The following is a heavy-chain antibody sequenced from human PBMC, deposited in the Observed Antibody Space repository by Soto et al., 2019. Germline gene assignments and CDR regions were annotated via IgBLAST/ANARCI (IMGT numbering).Heavy chain of an antibody. Sequence: GASVKVSCKTSGYNFMTYAIHWLRQAPGQRPEWMGWIRPDNGDTKYSEKLQGRVTMTRDTSATTVYMESSGLISEDTAVYFCAKEGGPWGQGTQVTVSS. J-gene: IGHJ5*02. D-gene: IGHD3-16*01. CDR2: IRPDNGDT. V-gene: IGHV1-3*01. CDR1: GYNFMTYA. CDR3: AKEGGP.